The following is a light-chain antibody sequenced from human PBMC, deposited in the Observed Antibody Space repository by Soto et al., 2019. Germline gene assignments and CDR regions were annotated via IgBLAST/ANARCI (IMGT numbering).Light chain of an antibody. CDR3: QQYVSSPRT. J-gene: IGKJ1*01. CDR2: GAS. CDR1: QTVYNGF. V-gene: IGKV3-20*01. Sequence: ENVLTQSSGTLSLSPGERATLSCRASQTVYNGFLAWYQQKPGQAPRLLIYGASSRATGIPDRFSGSGSGTDFTLTISSLEPEDFAVYYCQQYVSSPRTFGQGTKVDIK.